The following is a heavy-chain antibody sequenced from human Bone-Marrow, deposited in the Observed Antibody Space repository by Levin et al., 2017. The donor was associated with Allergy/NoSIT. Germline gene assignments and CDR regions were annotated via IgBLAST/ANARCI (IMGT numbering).Heavy chain of an antibody. V-gene: IGHV3-7*01. Sequence: LSLTCEASGFIFSNYWMTWVRQAPGKGLEWVANIRQDGGEIYYVDSVEGRFTISRDNAKNSLYLQMSSLRADDTAVYYCARDRTWLHLDYWGKGTLVTVSS. J-gene: IGHJ4*02. CDR2: IRQDGGEI. D-gene: IGHD6-19*01. CDR3: ARDRTWLHLDY. CDR1: GFIFSNYW.